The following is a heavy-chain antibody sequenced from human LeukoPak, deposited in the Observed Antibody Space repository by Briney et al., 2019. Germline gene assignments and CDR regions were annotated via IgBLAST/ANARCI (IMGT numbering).Heavy chain of an antibody. D-gene: IGHD2-2*01. CDR1: GYTFTSYD. Sequence: GASVKVSCKASGYTFTSYDINWVRQATGQGLEWMGWMNPNSGNTGYAQKFQGRVTLTRNTSISTAYMELSSLRSEDTAVYYCARGPGYCSSTSCYWPPWYYYYYYGMDVWGQGTTVTVSS. V-gene: IGHV1-8*01. CDR3: ARGPGYCSSTSCYWPPWYYYYYYGMDV. J-gene: IGHJ6*02. CDR2: MNPNSGNT.